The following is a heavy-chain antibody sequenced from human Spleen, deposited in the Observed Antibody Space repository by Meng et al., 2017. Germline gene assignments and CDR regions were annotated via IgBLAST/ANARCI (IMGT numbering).Heavy chain of an antibody. J-gene: IGHJ4*02. Sequence: QVARHGSGPGLVKPSETLSLSCTISGGSVNSGTYYWSWIRQPPGKGLEWIGYMYFSGSTNYNASLRSRVTISVDTSKKQFSLKLTSVTAADTAVYYCARGQFDKYFDSWGQGTLVTVSS. V-gene: IGHV4-61*01. CDR1: GGSVNSGTYY. CDR2: MYFSGST. D-gene: IGHD3-16*01. CDR3: ARGQFDKYFDS.